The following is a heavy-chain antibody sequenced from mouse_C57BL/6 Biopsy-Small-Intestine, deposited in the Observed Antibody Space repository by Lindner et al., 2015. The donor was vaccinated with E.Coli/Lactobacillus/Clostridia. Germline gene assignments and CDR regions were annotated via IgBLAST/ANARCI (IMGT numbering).Heavy chain of an antibody. CDR3: TRDYDYGFAY. J-gene: IGHJ3*01. D-gene: IGHD2-4*01. V-gene: IGHV14-4*01. Sequence: VQLQESGAELVRPGASVKLSCTAPGFNIKDDYMNWVKQRPEQGLEWIGWIDPENGDTEYASKFQGKATITADTSSNTVYLQLSSLTSEDTAVYYCTRDYDYGFAYWGQGTLVTVSA. CDR2: IDPENGDT. CDR1: GFNIKDDY.